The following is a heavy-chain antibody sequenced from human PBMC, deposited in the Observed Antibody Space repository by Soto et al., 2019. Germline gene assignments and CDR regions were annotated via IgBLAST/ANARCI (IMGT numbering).Heavy chain of an antibody. CDR2: IYHSGDT. D-gene: IGHD3-10*01. CDR1: GGSISTNW. J-gene: IGHJ4*02. Sequence: QVQLQESGPGLLKPSGTLSLTCAVSGGSISTNWWSWVRQPPGKGLEWIGEIYHSGDTNYNPSLKSRVTISVDKSTNQCYLRLSSVPAADTAVYYCARSETCYIARWGPGTLVTVSS. CDR3: ARSETCYIAR. V-gene: IGHV4-4*02.